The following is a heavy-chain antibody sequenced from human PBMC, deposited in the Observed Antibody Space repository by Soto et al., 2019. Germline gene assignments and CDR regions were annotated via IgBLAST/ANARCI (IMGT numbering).Heavy chain of an antibody. CDR1: GFTFGDYT. V-gene: IGHV3-43*01. D-gene: IGHD6-19*01. Sequence: EVQLVESGGVVVQPGGSLRLSCAASGFTFGDYTMHWVRQAPGKGLEWVSLIYWDGGSTYYADSVKGRFTISRDNSKXPXXXQXXXXXXXXTXFSYCAKXXAXSGWYSLDYWGQGTLVTVSS. J-gene: IGHJ4*02. CDR2: IYWDGGST. CDR3: AKXXAXSGWYSLDY.